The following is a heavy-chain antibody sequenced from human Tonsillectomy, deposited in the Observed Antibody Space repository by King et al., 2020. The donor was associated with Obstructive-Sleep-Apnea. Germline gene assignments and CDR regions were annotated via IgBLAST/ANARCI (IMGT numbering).Heavy chain of an antibody. Sequence: VQLVESGGGVVQPGGSLRLSCAASGFTFSNYGMHWVRQAPGKGLEWVAFIRYDGSKKYYADSAKGRFIIFRDNSKNTLYLQMNSLRAEDTAVYYCSKDPYTTSGDYEHYFDSWGQGTLVTVSS. CDR1: GFTFSNYG. V-gene: IGHV3-30*02. D-gene: IGHD4-17*01. CDR3: SKDPYTTSGDYEHYFDS. J-gene: IGHJ4*02. CDR2: IRYDGSKK.